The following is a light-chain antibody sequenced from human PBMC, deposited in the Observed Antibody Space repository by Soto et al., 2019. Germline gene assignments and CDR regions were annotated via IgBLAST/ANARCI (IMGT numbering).Light chain of an antibody. CDR2: KAS. J-gene: IGKJ1*01. CDR1: QTISSW. CDR3: QQYNSYPT. V-gene: IGKV1-5*03. Sequence: DIQMTPSPSTLSASVGDRVTITCRASQTISSWLAWYQQKSGKAPKLLIYKASSLESGVPSRFSGSGSGTEFTLTISSLQPDDFATYYCQQYNSYPTFGQGTKVDI.